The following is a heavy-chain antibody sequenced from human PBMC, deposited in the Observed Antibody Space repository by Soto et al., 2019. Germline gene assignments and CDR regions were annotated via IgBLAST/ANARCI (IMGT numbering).Heavy chain of an antibody. CDR2: ITGGNT. CDR3: AKDKERGGYDSDFDS. J-gene: IGHJ4*02. CDR1: GFTFGTYG. Sequence: EVHLLESGGGLIKPGGSLRLSCGASGFTFGTYGMGWVRQAPGKGLEWVSTITGGNTYYAASVKGRFTISRDNSKNTLYLQMSSLRAEDTALYYCAKDKERGGYDSDFDSWGQGTLVTVSS. V-gene: IGHV3-23*01. D-gene: IGHD3-3*01.